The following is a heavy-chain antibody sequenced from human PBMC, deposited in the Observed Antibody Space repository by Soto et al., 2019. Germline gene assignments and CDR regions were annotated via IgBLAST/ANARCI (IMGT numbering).Heavy chain of an antibody. CDR2: INAGNGNT. Sequence: ASVKVSCKASGYTFTSYAIHWVRQAPGQRLEWMGWINAGNGNTKYSQKFQGRVTITRDTSASTAYMELSSLRSEDTAVYYCARGSGYYYWDDYWGLGTLVTVSS. CDR1: GYTFTSYA. D-gene: IGHD3-22*01. J-gene: IGHJ4*02. V-gene: IGHV1-3*01. CDR3: ARGSGYYYWDDY.